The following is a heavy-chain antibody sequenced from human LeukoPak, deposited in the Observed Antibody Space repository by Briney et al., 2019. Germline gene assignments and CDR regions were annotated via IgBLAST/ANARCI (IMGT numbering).Heavy chain of an antibody. CDR3: GPRPFQH. Sequence: PGGSLRLSCAASGFTVSSYEMNWVRQAPGKGLERVSYISSGGSTIYYADSVKGRFTISRDNAKNSLYLQMNSLRDEDTAVYYCGPRPFQHWGQGTLVTVSS. CDR1: GFTVSSYE. V-gene: IGHV3-48*03. J-gene: IGHJ1*01. CDR2: ISSGGSTI.